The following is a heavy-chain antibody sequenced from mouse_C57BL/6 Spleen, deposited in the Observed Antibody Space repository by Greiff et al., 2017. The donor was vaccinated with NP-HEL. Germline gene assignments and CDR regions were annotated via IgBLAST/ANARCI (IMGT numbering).Heavy chain of an antibody. J-gene: IGHJ4*01. Sequence: VQLQQSGPVLVKPGASVKMSCKASGYTFTDYYMNWVKQSHGKSLEWIGVINPYNGGTSYNQKFKGKATLTVDKSSSTAYMELNSLTSEDSAVYYCARSGSPYAMDYWGQGTSVTVSS. V-gene: IGHV1-19*01. CDR1: GYTFTDYY. CDR3: ARSGSPYAMDY. CDR2: INPYNGGT. D-gene: IGHD4-1*01.